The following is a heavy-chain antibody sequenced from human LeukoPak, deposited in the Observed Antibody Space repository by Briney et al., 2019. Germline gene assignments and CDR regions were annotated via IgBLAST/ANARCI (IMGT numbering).Heavy chain of an antibody. J-gene: IGHJ4*02. CDR2: INHSGST. D-gene: IGHD3-3*01. CDR3: ARGYDFWSGDWGH. Sequence: SETLSLTCAVYRGSFSGYYWSWIRQPPGKGLEGIGEINHSGSTNYNPSLKSRVTISVDTSKNQFSLRLSSVTAADTAVYYCARGYDFWSGDWGHWGQGALVTVSS. CDR1: RGSFSGYY. V-gene: IGHV4-34*01.